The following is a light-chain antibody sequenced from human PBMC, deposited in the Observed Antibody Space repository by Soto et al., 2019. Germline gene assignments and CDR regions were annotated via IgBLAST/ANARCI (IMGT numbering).Light chain of an antibody. CDR3: QQYGSSPRT. V-gene: IGKV3-20*01. Sequence: EIVLTRSGGTLSLSPGERATLSCRACQSVSSSYLAWYQQKPGQAPRLLIYGASSRATGIPDRFSGSGSGTDFTLTISRLEPEDFAVYYCQQYGSSPRTFGQGTKVDIK. CDR1: QSVSSSY. CDR2: GAS. J-gene: IGKJ1*01.